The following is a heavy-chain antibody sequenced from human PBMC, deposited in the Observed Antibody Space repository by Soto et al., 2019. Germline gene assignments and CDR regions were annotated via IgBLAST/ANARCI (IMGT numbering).Heavy chain of an antibody. CDR1: GFTFSSYS. CDR2: ISSSSSTI. V-gene: IGHV3-48*01. Sequence: GSLRLSCAASGFTFSSYSMNWVRQAPGKGLEWVSYISSSSSTIYYADSVKGRFTISRDNAKNSLYLQMNSLRAEDTAVYYCARRSMARDYYYYMDVWGKGTTVTVSS. CDR3: ARRSMARDYYYYMDV. J-gene: IGHJ6*03. D-gene: IGHD2-21*01.